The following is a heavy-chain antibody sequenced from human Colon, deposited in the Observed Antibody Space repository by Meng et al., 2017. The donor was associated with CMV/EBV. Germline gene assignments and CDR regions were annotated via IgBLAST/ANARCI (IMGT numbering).Heavy chain of an antibody. D-gene: IGHD6-25*01. CDR3: AREGLGIAAPANGGKYYYGMDV. CDR1: GFTFSSYW. Sequence: GGSLRLSCAASGFTFSSYWMSWVRQAPGKGLEWVANIKQDGSEKYYVDSVKGRFTISRDNAKNSLYLQMNSLRAEDTAVYYCAREGLGIAAPANGGKYYYGMDVWGQGTTVTVSS. J-gene: IGHJ6*02. V-gene: IGHV3-7*01. CDR2: IKQDGSEK.